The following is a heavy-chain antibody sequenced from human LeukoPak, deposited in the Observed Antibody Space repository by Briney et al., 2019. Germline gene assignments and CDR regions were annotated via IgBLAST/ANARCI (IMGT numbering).Heavy chain of an antibody. CDR3: AHTGDPPNYYDSNDAFDI. CDR1: GFTFSSYA. J-gene: IGHJ3*02. Sequence: PGGSLRLSCAASGFTFSSYAMSWVRQAPGKELEWVSAISGSGGSTYYADSVKGRFTISRDNSKNTLYLQMNSLRAEDTAVYYCAHTGDPPNYYDSNDAFDIWGQGTMVTVSS. D-gene: IGHD3-22*01. CDR2: ISGSGGST. V-gene: IGHV3-23*01.